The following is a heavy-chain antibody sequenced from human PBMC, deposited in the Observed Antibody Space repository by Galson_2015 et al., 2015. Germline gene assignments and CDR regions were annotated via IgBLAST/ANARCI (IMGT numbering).Heavy chain of an antibody. D-gene: IGHD1-26*01. CDR3: ARGGSARGGYSASLGRN. CDR1: GGTFSSYYT. CDR2: IIPIYDTT. J-gene: IGHJ4*02. Sequence: SVKVSCKASGGTFSSYYTFSWVRQAPGQGLEWMGGIIPIYDTTNYAQKFQGRVAITADESTGTAYMELSSLTSDDTAVYYCARGGSARGGYSASLGRNWGRGTLVTVSS. V-gene: IGHV1-69*13.